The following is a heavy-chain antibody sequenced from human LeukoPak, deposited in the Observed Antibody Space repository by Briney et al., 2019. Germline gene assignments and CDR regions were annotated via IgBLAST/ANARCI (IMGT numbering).Heavy chain of an antibody. CDR3: VRGLKLWNVVWF. J-gene: IGHJ5*01. D-gene: IGHD1-1*01. Sequence: SETLSLTCTVSGDSINGYYCSWIRQPPGKGLEWIGYIYSSGSTNYNPSLKRRVTISVDTPKNQFSLKWSSVTAADTAVYYFVRGLKLWNVVWF. V-gene: IGHV4-59*01. CDR2: IYSSGST. CDR1: GDSINGYY.